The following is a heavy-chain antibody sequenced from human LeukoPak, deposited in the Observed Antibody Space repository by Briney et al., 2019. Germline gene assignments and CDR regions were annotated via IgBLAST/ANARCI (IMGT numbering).Heavy chain of an antibody. CDR2: ISSSSSTI. J-gene: IGHJ4*02. V-gene: IGHV3-48*01. CDR3: ANSRVGRRGYFDY. Sequence: PGGSLRLSCAASGFTFSSYSMNWVRQAPGKGLEWVSYISSSSSTIYYADSVKGRFTISRDNAKNSLYLQMNSLRAEDTAVYYCANSRVGRRGYFDYWGQGTLVTVSS. CDR1: GFTFSSYS. D-gene: IGHD6-25*01.